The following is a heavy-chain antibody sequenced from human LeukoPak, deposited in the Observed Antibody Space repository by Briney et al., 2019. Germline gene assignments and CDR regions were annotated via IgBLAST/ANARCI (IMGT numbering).Heavy chain of an antibody. CDR3: ASSQDIVVVPAADY. D-gene: IGHD2-2*01. V-gene: IGHV1-2*02. CDR2: INPNSGGT. CDR1: GYTFTGYY. Sequence: ASVKVSCKASGYTFTGYYMHWVRQAPGQGLEWMGWINPNSGGTSYAQKFQGRVTMTRDTSISTAYMELSRLRSDDTAVYYCASSQDIVVVPAADYWGQGTLVTVSS. J-gene: IGHJ4*02.